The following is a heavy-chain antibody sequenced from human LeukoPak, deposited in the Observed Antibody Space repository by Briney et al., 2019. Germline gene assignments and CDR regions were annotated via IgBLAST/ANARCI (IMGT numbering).Heavy chain of an antibody. J-gene: IGHJ3*02. CDR3: ATHTISGVVTYASLI. CDR1: GYTGIELS. D-gene: IGHD3-3*01. Sequence: ASVKVSCKLSGYTGIELSIHWVRQVPGKGLEWMGGFDPEDGETKYAQKFQGRVTMTEDTSTDTAYMELSRLTSEDTAVYYCATHTISGVVTYASLIWGRGTLVTVSS. V-gene: IGHV1-24*01. CDR2: FDPEDGET.